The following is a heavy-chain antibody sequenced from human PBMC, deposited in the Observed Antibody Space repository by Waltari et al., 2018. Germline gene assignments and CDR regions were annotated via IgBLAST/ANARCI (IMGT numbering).Heavy chain of an antibody. CDR2: IYYSGST. Sequence: QLQLQESGPGLVKPSETLSLTCTVSGGSISSSSYYWGWIRQPPGKGLEWIGSIYYSGSTYYNPSLKSRVTISVDTSKNQFSLKLSSVTAADTAVYYCARDDIVLVVYAIGNGMDVWGQGTTVTVSS. J-gene: IGHJ6*02. V-gene: IGHV4-39*07. CDR1: GGSISSSSYY. CDR3: ARDDIVLVVYAIGNGMDV. D-gene: IGHD2-8*02.